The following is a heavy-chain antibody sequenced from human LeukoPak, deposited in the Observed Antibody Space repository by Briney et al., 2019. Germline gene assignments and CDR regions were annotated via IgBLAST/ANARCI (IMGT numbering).Heavy chain of an antibody. CDR1: GYTFTGYY. V-gene: IGHV1-2*02. J-gene: IGHJ6*02. CDR2: INPNSGGT. D-gene: IGHD5-18*01. CDR3: ARDLIYVDTATDCYYGMDV. Sequence: ASVKVSCKASGYTFTGYYMHWVRQAPGQGLEWMRWINPNSGGTNYAQKFQGRVTMTRDTSISTAYMELSRLRSDDTAVYYCARDLIYVDTATDCYYGMDVWGQGTTVTVSS.